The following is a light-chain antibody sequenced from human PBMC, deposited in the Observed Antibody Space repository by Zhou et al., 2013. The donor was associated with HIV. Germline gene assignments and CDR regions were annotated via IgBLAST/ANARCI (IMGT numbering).Light chain of an antibody. CDR3: QQRSNWLWT. CDR1: QSVNSY. J-gene: IGKJ1*01. V-gene: IGKV3-11*01. CDR2: DAS. Sequence: EIVLTQSPATLSLSPGERATLSCRASQSVNSYLAWYQQKPGQAPRLLIYDASNRATGIPARFSGSGSGTDFTLTISSLEPEDFAVYYCQQRSNWLWTFGQGPGWK.